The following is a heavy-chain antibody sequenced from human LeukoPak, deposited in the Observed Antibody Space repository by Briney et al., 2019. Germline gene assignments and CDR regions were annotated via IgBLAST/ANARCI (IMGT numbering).Heavy chain of an antibody. Sequence: GGSLRLSCAYSGFTFRNHGMHWVRQAPGKGLEWVAVASTAEINQWYADSVKGRFIISRDNSRNTVILEMNTLRTEDTAVYFCAAFITTKLDYWGQGILVTVSS. CDR1: GFTFRNHG. D-gene: IGHD3-22*01. CDR3: AAFITTKLDY. J-gene: IGHJ4*02. V-gene: IGHV3-30*03. CDR2: ASTAEINQ.